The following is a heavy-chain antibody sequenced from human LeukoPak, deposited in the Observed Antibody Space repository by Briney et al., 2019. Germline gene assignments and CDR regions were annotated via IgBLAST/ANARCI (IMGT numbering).Heavy chain of an antibody. Sequence: GGSLRLSCAASGFTFSSYAMSWVRQAPGKGLEWVSGISGSGGSTDYADSVKGRFTISRDNSKNTLYLQMNSLRAEDTALYYCARLMTAVGTDSWGQGTLVTVSS. V-gene: IGHV3-23*01. CDR2: ISGSGGST. J-gene: IGHJ5*02. CDR1: GFTFSSYA. D-gene: IGHD6-13*01. CDR3: ARLMTAVGTDS.